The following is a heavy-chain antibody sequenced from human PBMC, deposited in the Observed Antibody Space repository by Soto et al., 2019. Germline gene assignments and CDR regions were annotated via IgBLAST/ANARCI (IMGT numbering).Heavy chain of an antibody. D-gene: IGHD3-22*01. CDR2: IWYDGSNK. J-gene: IGHJ6*02. Sequence: GSLRLSCAASGFTFSSYGMHWVRQAPGKGLEWVAVIWYDGSNKYYADSVKGRFTISRDNSKNTLYLQMNSLRAEDTAVYYCARGGHYYYDSSGLMDVWGQGTTVTVSS. V-gene: IGHV3-33*01. CDR3: ARGGHYYYDSSGLMDV. CDR1: GFTFSSYG.